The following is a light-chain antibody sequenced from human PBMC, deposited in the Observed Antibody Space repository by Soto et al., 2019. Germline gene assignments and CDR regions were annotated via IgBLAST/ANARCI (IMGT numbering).Light chain of an antibody. CDR3: QQYNSYS. V-gene: IGKV1-5*01. CDR1: QSISNW. J-gene: IGKJ1*01. Sequence: QLTQSPSTLPASVGDRVTLTCRASQSISNWLAWYQQKPGTAPKLLIYHASILETAVPSRFSGNGSGTEFTLTISSLQPGDFATYYWQQYNSYSFGQGSRVEIK. CDR2: HAS.